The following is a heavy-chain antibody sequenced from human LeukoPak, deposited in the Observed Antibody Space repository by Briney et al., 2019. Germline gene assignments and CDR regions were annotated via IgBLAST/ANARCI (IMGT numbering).Heavy chain of an antibody. J-gene: IGHJ6*02. D-gene: IGHD3-9*01. V-gene: IGHV3-33*06. CDR1: GFTFSSYG. CDR2: IWYDGSNK. CDR3: AKDDVLRYFDWLSFGMDV. Sequence: GRSLRLSCAASGFTFSSYGMHWVRQAPGKGLEWVAVIWYDGSNKYYADSVKGRFTISRDNSKNTLYLQMNSLRAEDTAVYYCAKDDVLRYFDWLSFGMDVWGQGTTVTVSS.